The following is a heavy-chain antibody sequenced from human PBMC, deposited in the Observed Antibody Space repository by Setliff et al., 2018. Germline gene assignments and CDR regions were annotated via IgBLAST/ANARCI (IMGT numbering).Heavy chain of an antibody. V-gene: IGHV4-4*08. D-gene: IGHD1-26*01. J-gene: IGHJ6*03. CDR3: ARAPPNRYSGSYEYFYMDV. CDR1: GGSISSYY. Sequence: NPSETLSLTCTVSGGSISSYYWIWIRQPPGKGLEWIGYIYSSGRTNYNPSLKSRVALSVDTSNNQFSLKVSSVTAADTAVYYCARAPPNRYSGSYEYFYMDVWSKGTTVTVSS. CDR2: IYSSGRT.